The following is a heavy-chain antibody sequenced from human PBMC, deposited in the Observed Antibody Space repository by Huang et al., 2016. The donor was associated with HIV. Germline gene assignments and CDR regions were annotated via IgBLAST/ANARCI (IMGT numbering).Heavy chain of an antibody. CDR3: ARGFGINYNHEAFDV. CDR1: GYNFTNYD. J-gene: IGHJ3*01. V-gene: IGHV1-8*01. Sequence: QIQLAQSGAEVKKPGASVKVSCKASGYNFTNYDINWVRHASGKGREWMGGMNPKRGNVGYTKKFQGSVAILRNSSINPSYLEVTSLTSEDTAVYYCARGFGINYNHEAFDVWGQGTMVTVSS. CDR2: MNPKRGNV. D-gene: IGHD3-10*01.